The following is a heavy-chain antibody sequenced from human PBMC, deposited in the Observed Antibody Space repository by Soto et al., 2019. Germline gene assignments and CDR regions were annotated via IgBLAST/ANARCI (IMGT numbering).Heavy chain of an antibody. J-gene: IGHJ6*02. D-gene: IGHD3-3*01. CDR3: ARLNYDFWSGYYYYYYYGMDV. CDR2: IYPGDSDT. CDR1: GYSFTSYW. V-gene: IGHV5-51*01. Sequence: GESLKISCKGSGYSFTSYWIGWVRQMPGKGLEWMGIIYPGDSDTRYSPSFQGQVTISADKSTSTAYLQWSSLKASDTAVYYWARLNYDFWSGYYYYYYYGMDVWGQGTTVTVSS.